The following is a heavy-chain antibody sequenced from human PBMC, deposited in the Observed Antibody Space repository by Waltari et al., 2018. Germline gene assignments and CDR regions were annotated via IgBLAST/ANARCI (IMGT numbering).Heavy chain of an antibody. CDR1: GGTFSSYA. Sequence: QVQLVQSGAEVKKPGSSVKVSCKASGGTFSSYAISWVRQAPGQGLEWMGRIIPIFGTANDAQKFQGRVTITADKSTSTAYMELSSLRSEDTAVYYCARDASYDYIWGTYLTVGAFDIWGQGTMVTVSS. CDR3: ARDASYDYIWGTYLTVGAFDI. J-gene: IGHJ3*02. D-gene: IGHD3-16*01. V-gene: IGHV1-69*08. CDR2: IIPIFGTA.